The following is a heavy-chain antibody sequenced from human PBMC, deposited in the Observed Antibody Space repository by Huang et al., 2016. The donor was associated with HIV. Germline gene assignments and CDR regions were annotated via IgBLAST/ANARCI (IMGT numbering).Heavy chain of an antibody. CDR3: ARDWSFGSSTSPAD. J-gene: IGHJ4*02. CDR1: GYPFTDSN. V-gene: IGHV1-2*02. D-gene: IGHD6-6*01. Sequence: QVQLVQSGAEVKNPGASVRVSCKASGYPFTDSNIHWVRQAPGHGIEGMGWINPKRGGTIYAQRFQGRITMTRDTTISTVHMDLRRIQSDDTAVYFCARDWSFGSSTSPADWGQGTLVTVSS. CDR2: INPKRGGT.